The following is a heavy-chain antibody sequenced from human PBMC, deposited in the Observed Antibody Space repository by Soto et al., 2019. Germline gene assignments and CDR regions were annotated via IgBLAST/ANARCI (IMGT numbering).Heavy chain of an antibody. CDR2: ISYDGSNK. CDR3: AKDKAAVGIFILEFRFFDY. Sequence: GGSLRLSCAASGFTFSSYGMHWVRQAPGKGLEWVAVISYDGSNKYYADSVKGRFTISRDNSKNTLYLQMNSLRAEDTAVYYCAKDKAAVGIFILEFRFFDYWGQGTLVTVSS. D-gene: IGHD6-13*01. CDR1: GFTFSSYG. J-gene: IGHJ4*02. V-gene: IGHV3-30*18.